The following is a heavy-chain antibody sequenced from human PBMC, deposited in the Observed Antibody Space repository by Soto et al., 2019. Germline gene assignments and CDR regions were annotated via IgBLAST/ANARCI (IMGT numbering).Heavy chain of an antibody. D-gene: IGHD3-3*01. Sequence: PGGSLRLSCSASGFTFSSYAMHWVRQAPGKGLEYVSAISSNGGSTYYADSVKGRFTISRDNSKNTLYLQMSSLRAEDTAVYYCVKXPLRFLEWLPLENWFDPWGQGTLVTVSS. CDR2: ISSNGGST. J-gene: IGHJ5*02. CDR3: VKXPLRFLEWLPLENWFDP. CDR1: GFTFSSYA. V-gene: IGHV3-64D*06.